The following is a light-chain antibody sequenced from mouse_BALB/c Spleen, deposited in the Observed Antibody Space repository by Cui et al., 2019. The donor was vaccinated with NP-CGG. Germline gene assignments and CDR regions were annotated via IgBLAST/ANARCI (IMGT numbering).Light chain of an antibody. J-gene: IGLJ1*01. V-gene: IGLV1*01. Sequence: QAVVHQDSATTTSPGATVTLTCRSSTGAVTTSNYANWVQEKPDHLFTGLIGGTNNRAPGVPARFSGSLIGDKAALTITGAQTEDEAIYFCALWYSNHWVFGGGTKLTVL. CDR1: TGAVTTSNY. CDR3: ALWYSNHWV. CDR2: GTN.